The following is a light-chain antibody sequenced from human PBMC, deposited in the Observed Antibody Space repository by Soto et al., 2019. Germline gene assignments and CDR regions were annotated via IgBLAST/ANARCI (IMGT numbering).Light chain of an antibody. CDR3: QQYNIWPPWT. CDR2: DAS. V-gene: IGKV3-15*01. Sequence: ILMTQSPATLSVSPGERATLSCRASQSVSNNFAWYQQKPGQAPRLLIYDASTRATGIPARFSGSGSGKEFTLTISGLQSEDFAVYYCQQYNIWPPWTFGQGTKVEVK. J-gene: IGKJ1*01. CDR1: QSVSNN.